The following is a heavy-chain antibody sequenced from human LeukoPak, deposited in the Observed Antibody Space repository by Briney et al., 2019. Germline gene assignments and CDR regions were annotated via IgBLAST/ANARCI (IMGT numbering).Heavy chain of an antibody. D-gene: IGHD3-16*01. CDR3: AKDQSYACDY. Sequence: GGSLRLSCAASRFTFSSYAMSWVCQAPGKGLEWVSGISGSGGSTSYADSVKGRFTISRDNSKNTLYLQMNSLRAEDTAVYYCAKDQSYACDYWGQGTLVTVSS. V-gene: IGHV3-23*01. CDR1: RFTFSSYA. CDR2: ISGSGGST. J-gene: IGHJ4*02.